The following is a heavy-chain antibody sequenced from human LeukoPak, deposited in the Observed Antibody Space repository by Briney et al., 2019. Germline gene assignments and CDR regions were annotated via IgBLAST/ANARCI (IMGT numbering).Heavy chain of an antibody. CDR1: GFTFSSYA. CDR3: ASYSRDGYNWRYGAFDI. CDR2: ISSNGGST. J-gene: IGHJ3*02. V-gene: IGHV3-64*01. D-gene: IGHD5-24*01. Sequence: GGSLRLSCAASGFTFSSYAMHWVRQAPGKGLEYVSAISSNGGSTYYANSVKGRFTITRDNAKNSLYLQMNSLRAEDTAVYYCASYSRDGYNWRYGAFDIWGEGTMVTVSS.